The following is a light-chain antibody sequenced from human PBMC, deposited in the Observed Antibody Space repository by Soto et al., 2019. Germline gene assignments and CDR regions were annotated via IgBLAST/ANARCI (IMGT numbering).Light chain of an antibody. CDR2: DAS. J-gene: IGKJ1*01. V-gene: IGKV1-5*01. CDR3: VQYSSHSWK. Sequence: DIQMTQSPSTLSPSVGDRVTITCRASRSISDWLAWYQQKPGKAPKLLIFDASNLKSGVPSRFSGSGSETEFTPTISGLQPDDVPTYYYVQYSSHSWKFGQGTKVEIK. CDR1: RSISDW.